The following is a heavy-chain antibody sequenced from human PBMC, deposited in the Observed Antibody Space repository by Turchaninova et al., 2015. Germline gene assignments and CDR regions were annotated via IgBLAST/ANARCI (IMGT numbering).Heavy chain of an antibody. V-gene: IGHV4-34*01. CDR2: INHSGSK. D-gene: IGHD2-15*01. CDR1: GGSFSGSY. J-gene: IGHJ4*02. CDR3: ARLDAVAATPYYFDY. Sequence: QVQLQQWGAGLLKPSETLSLTCAFYGGSFSGSYWGWIRQPPGRGRVWVGEINHSGSKNYNPSHKSRVTISVDPSKNQFSLKLSSVTAAGTAVYYCARLDAVAATPYYFDYWGQGTLVTVSS.